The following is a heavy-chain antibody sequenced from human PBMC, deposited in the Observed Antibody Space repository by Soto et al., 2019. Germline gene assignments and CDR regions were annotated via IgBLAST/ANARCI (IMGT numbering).Heavy chain of an antibody. Sequence: SETLSLTCTVSGGSIISGGYYWSWIRQHTGKGLEWIGYIYYSGSTYYNPSLKSRVTISVDTSKNQFSLKLRSVTAADTAVYYCARRTMGSSRLIDYWGQGALVTVSS. CDR1: GGSIISGGYY. CDR3: ARRTMGSSRLIDY. CDR2: IYYSGST. D-gene: IGHD6-6*01. V-gene: IGHV4-31*03. J-gene: IGHJ4*02.